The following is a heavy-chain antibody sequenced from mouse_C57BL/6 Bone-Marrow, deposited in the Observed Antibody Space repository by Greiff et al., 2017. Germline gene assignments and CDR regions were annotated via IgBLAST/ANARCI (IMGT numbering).Heavy chain of an antibody. CDR3: ARGITTVVPFAY. J-gene: IGHJ3*01. V-gene: IGHV1-61*01. Sequence: VQLQQPGAELVRPGSSVKLSCKASGYTFTSYWMDWVKQRPGQGLEWIGNIYPSDSETHYNQKFKDKATLTVDKSSSTAYMQLSSLTSEDSAVYYCARGITTVVPFAYWGQGTLVTVSA. CDR1: GYTFTSYW. CDR2: IYPSDSET. D-gene: IGHD1-1*01.